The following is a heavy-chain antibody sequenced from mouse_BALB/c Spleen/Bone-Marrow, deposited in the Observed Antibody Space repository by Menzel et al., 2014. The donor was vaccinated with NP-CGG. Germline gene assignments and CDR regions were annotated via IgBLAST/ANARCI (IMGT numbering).Heavy chain of an antibody. CDR3: GRGDGSMDY. V-gene: IGHV5-6*01. Sequence: EVKLVESGGDLVKPGGSLKLSCAASELTYSSYGMSWVRQTPDKRLEWVATISGGDAYTYYPDSVKGRFTISRDSAKDILYLQMSSLKSEDTAMYYCGRGDGSMDYWGQGTSVTDSS. D-gene: IGHD3-3*01. J-gene: IGHJ4*01. CDR1: ELTYSSYG. CDR2: ISGGDAYT.